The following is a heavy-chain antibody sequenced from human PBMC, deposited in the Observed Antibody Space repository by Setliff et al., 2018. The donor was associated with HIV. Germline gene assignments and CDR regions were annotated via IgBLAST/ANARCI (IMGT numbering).Heavy chain of an antibody. V-gene: IGHV1-18*04. D-gene: IGHD4-17*01. CDR2: ISGYNGDT. CDR3: ARGRGSYGDYPGEFDP. CDR1: GYTFTDYY. J-gene: IGHJ5*02. Sequence: ASVKVSCKVSGYTFTDYYLHWVQQAPGQGLEWMGWISGYNGDTNYAQKLQGRVTMTTDTYTSTAYMELRSLRSDDTAVYYCARGRGSYGDYPGEFDPWGQGTLVTVSS.